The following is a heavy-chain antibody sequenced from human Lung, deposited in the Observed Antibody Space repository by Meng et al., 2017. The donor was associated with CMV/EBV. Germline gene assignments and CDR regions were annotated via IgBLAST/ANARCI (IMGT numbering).Heavy chain of an antibody. Sequence: YKASGYTLINYGITWVRQAPGQGLEWMGWLSPYTRATKYAQRLQGRVTMTADPSTSTAPIELRSLRSDDTAVYYCARLDYSSSSCDFWGQGTLVTVSS. CDR3: ARLDYSSSSCDF. J-gene: IGHJ4*02. D-gene: IGHD6-6*01. CDR1: GYTLINYG. CDR2: LSPYTRAT. V-gene: IGHV1-18*01.